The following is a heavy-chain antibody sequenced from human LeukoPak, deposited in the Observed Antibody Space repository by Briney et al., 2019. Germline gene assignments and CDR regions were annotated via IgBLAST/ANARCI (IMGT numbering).Heavy chain of an antibody. D-gene: IGHD5-18*01. CDR1: GYTFTSYD. CDR2: MNPNSGNT. J-gene: IGHJ4*02. V-gene: IGHV1-8*01. CDR3: ARDMDTATSGD. Sequence: RASVTVSCKASGYTFTSYDINWVRQATGQGLEWMGWMNPNSGNTGYAQKLQGRVTMTTDTSTSTAYMELRSLRSDDTAVYYCARDMDTATSGDWGQGTLVTVSS.